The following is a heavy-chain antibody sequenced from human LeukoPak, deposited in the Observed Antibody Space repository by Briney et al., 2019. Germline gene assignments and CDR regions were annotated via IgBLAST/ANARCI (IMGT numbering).Heavy chain of an antibody. J-gene: IGHJ6*02. CDR1: GGSFSNDDYY. Sequence: SETLSLTCIVSGGSFSNDDYYWTWIRQHPGKGLEWIGYIYYTGSTHYNPSLKSRVTFSVDTSKKQFSLNLSSVTAADPAVYYCARETSSATRYYGMDVWGQGTTVTVSS. CDR2: IYYTGST. D-gene: IGHD6-13*01. CDR3: ARETSSATRYYGMDV. V-gene: IGHV4-31*03.